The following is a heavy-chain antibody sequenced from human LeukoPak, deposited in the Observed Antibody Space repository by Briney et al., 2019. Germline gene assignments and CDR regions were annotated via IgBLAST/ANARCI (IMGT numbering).Heavy chain of an antibody. CDR1: GGSITSSGHC. CDR3: ARHISGHANLDY. J-gene: IGHJ4*02. D-gene: IGHD2-2*01. Sequence: SETLSLTCTVSGGSITSSGHCWSWIRQPPGKGLEWIGCKYYSGSTFHGSSLKGRVTISLDTPKNQFSLRLNSVTDADTAIYYCARHISGHANLDYWGQGTLVTVSS. V-gene: IGHV4-39*01. CDR2: KYYSGST.